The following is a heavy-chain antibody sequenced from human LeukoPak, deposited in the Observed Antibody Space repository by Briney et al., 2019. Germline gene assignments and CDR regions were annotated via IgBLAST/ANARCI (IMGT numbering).Heavy chain of an antibody. D-gene: IGHD6-19*01. CDR2: ISFDGSNK. V-gene: IGHV3-30*18. Sequence: GSLRLSCAASGFTFSSYDIHWVRQAPGKGLEWVAVISFDGSNKKYADSVKGRFTISRDNSKNTLYLQMNSLRADDTAVYYCAKERAVAGAFDYWGQGTLVTVSS. J-gene: IGHJ4*02. CDR1: GFTFSSYD. CDR3: AKERAVAGAFDY.